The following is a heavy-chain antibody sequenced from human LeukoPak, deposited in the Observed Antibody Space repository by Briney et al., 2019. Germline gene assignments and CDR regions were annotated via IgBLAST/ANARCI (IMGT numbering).Heavy chain of an antibody. V-gene: IGHV3-64*01. CDR2: ISANGGGR. J-gene: IGHJ4*02. CDR1: GFTYSTSD. CDR3: AAEMITVTGGLDY. D-gene: IGHD4-17*01. Sequence: GGSLRLSCAGSGFTYSTSDMHWIRQSPGKGLEYVSSISANGGGRYYANAVKGRFTISRDNVDNTLFLQMGSLRPEDTAVYFCAAEMITVTGGLDYWGQGTPVIVSS.